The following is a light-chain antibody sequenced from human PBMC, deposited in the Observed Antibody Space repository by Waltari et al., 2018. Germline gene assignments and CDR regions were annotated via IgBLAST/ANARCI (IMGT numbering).Light chain of an antibody. V-gene: IGLV3-21*04. CDR2: YDS. CDR1: DLGSKS. J-gene: IGLJ3*02. Sequence: SYVLTQPPSVSVAPGKTARITCWGNDLGSKSVHWYQQKPGQATVVVMSYDSARPSGITERFYGSNSGNTATLTITRVEAGDEADYYCQVWDRNPDHTEVFGGGTRVTVL. CDR3: QVWDRNPDHTEV.